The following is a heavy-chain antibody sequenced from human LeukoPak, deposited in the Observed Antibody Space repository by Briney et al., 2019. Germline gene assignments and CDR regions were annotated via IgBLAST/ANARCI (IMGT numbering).Heavy chain of an antibody. CDR2: INPSGGST. V-gene: IGHV1-46*01. CDR3: AREIRPGPQNFDY. CDR1: GGTFSSYA. J-gene: IGHJ4*02. D-gene: IGHD3-3*02. Sequence: ASVKVSCKASGGTFSSYAISWVRQAPGQGLEWMGIINPSGGSTSYAQKFQGRVTMTRDTSTSTVYMELSSLRSEDTAVYYCAREIRPGPQNFDYWGQGTLVTVSS.